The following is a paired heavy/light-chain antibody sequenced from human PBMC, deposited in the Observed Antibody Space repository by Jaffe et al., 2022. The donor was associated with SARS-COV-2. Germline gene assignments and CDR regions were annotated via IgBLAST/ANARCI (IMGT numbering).Light chain of an antibody. V-gene: IGKV2-28*01. CDR2: LGS. Sequence: DIVLTQSPLSLPVTPGESASISCRSSQSLLHSNGYNYLDWYLQKPGQSPHLLIYLGSYRASGVPDRFSGSGSGTDFTLKINRVEAEDVGVYYCMQALQTPYTFGQGTKLEIK. CDR3: MQALQTPYT. CDR1: QSLLHSNGYNY. J-gene: IGKJ2*01.
Heavy chain of an antibody. D-gene: IGHD2-15*01. CDR3: ATVLSCRGGTCYSGNYFYYGMNV. CDR1: GFTFSSYS. J-gene: IGHJ6*02. Sequence: EVQLVESGGGLVKPGGSLRLSCAASGFTFSSYSMNWVRQTPRKGLEWVSSISDGSGDTHYADSVKGRFTISRDNAKNSLYLQMNSLRAEDTAIYFCATVLSCRGGTCYSGNYFYYGMNVWGQGTTVTVSS. V-gene: IGHV3-21*01. CDR2: ISDGSGDT.